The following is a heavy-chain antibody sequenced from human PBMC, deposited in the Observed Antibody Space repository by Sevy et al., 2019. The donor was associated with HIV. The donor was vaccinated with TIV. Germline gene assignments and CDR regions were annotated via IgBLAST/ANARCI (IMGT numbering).Heavy chain of an antibody. CDR3: AREGGYTSAWSPGNY. D-gene: IGHD6-19*01. V-gene: IGHV3-30*04. CDR2: ISYDGIIK. CDR1: GFTFNTHA. Sequence: GGSLRLSCAASGFTFNTHAMHWVRQAPGKGLEWVALISYDGIIKYYADSVKGRLTISGDDSKNTQSLQMNSLRMEDTGVYYCAREGGYTSAWSPGNYWGQGTLVIVSS. J-gene: IGHJ4*02.